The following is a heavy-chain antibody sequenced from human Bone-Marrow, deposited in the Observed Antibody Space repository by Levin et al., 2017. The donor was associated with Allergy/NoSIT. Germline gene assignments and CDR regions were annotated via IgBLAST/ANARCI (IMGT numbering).Heavy chain of an antibody. CDR1: GFTVSSTY. Sequence: TGGSLRLSCAASGFTVSSTYMGWVRQAPGKGLEWVLVAYTGDRTNYADSVKGRFTISRDNSENTMYLQMNSLIAEDTAVYYCARVEWGTQDFDVWGQGTMVTVSS. J-gene: IGHJ3*01. V-gene: IGHV3-53*01. D-gene: IGHD1-1*01. CDR2: AYTGDRT. CDR3: ARVEWGTQDFDV.